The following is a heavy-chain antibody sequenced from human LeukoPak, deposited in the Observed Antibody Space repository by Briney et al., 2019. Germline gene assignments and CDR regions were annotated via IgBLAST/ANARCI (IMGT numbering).Heavy chain of an antibody. J-gene: IGHJ4*02. D-gene: IGHD6-19*01. CDR2: ISSDGSTV. V-gene: IGHV3-11*01. CDR1: GFTFNDYY. CDR3: ARRSGIAVAGAFDY. Sequence: PGGSLRLSCAASGFTFNDYYMSWLRQAPGKGLEWVSYISSDGSTVYYADSVKGRFTISRDNSKNTLYLQMNSLRAEDTAVYYCARRSGIAVAGAFDYWGQGTLVTVSS.